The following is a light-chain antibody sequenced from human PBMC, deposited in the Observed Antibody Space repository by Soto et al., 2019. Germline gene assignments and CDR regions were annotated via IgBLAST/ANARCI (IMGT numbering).Light chain of an antibody. Sequence: EIVMTQSPATLSVSPVERATLSCRASQSVYSNLAWYQQKPGQAPRLLIYGASTRATGIPARFSGSGSGTEFTLPISSLQSEDFAVYYCQQYNNWPPWTFGQGTKVEIK. CDR2: GAS. CDR3: QQYNNWPPWT. J-gene: IGKJ1*01. V-gene: IGKV3-15*01. CDR1: QSVYSN.